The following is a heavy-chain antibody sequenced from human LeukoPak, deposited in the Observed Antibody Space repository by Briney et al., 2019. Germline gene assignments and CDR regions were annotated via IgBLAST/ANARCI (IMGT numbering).Heavy chain of an antibody. CDR1: GFTFSSYW. Sequence: TGGSLRLSCAASGFTFSSYWMSWVRQAPGKGLEWAANIKQDGSEKYYVDSVKGRFTISRDNAKNSLYLQMNSLRAEDTAVYYCARDMLVRYYYGMDVWGQGTTVTVSS. CDR2: IKQDGSEK. V-gene: IGHV3-7*01. CDR3: ARDMLVRYYYGMDV. J-gene: IGHJ6*02. D-gene: IGHD6-13*01.